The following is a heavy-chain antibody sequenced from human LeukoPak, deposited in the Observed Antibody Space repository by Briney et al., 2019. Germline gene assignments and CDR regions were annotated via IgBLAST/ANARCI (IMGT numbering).Heavy chain of an antibody. V-gene: IGHV1-2*02. J-gene: IGHJ4*02. CDR3: ARDRLWFGELSVGY. Sequence: ASVKVSCKASGYTFTGYYMHWVRQAPGQGLEWMGWINPNSGGTNYAQQFQGRVTMTRDTSISTAYMELSRLRSDDTAVYYCARDRLWFGELSVGYWGQGTLVTVSS. D-gene: IGHD3-10*01. CDR1: GYTFTGYY. CDR2: INPNSGGT.